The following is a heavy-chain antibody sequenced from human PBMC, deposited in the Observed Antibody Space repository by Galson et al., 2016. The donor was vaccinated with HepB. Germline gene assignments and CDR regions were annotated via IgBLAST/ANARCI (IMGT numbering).Heavy chain of an antibody. D-gene: IGHD4-17*01. J-gene: IGHJ6*03. CDR2: INHSGST. CDR1: GGSFSGYY. V-gene: IGHV4-34*01. Sequence: TLSLTCAVYGGSFSGYYWSWIRRPPGKGLEWIGEINHSGSTNYNPSLKSRVTISVDTSKNQFSLKLSSVTAADTAVYYCARGDNPDYGDYASAYYYMDVWGKGTTVTVSS. CDR3: ARGDNPDYGDYASAYYYMDV.